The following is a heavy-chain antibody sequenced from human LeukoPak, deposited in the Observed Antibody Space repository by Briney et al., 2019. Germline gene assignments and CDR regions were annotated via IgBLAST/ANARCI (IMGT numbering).Heavy chain of an antibody. J-gene: IGHJ4*02. CDR3: AMDSGSYYPQYYFDY. CDR1: GFTFNSYS. Sequence: GGSLRLSCAASGFTFNSYSMNWVRQAPGKGLEWVSSISSSSLSYIYHADSVRGRFTIFRDNAKNSLYLQMNSLRAEDTAVYYCAMDSGSYYPQYYFDYWGQGTLVTVSS. V-gene: IGHV3-21*01. D-gene: IGHD3-10*01. CDR2: ISSSSLSYI.